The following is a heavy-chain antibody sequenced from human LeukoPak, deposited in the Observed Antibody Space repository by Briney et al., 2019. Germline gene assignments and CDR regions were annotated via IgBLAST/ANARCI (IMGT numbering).Heavy chain of an antibody. V-gene: IGHV4-59*12. CDR1: GGSISSYY. J-gene: IGHJ4*02. Sequence: PSETLSLTCTVSGGSISSYYWSWIRQPPGKGLEWIGYIYYSGSTNYNPSLKSRVTISVDTSKNQFSLKLSSVTAADTAVYYCARGLSTMIGSLFDYWGQGTLVTVSS. CDR3: ARGLSTMIGSLFDY. CDR2: IYYSGST. D-gene: IGHD3-22*01.